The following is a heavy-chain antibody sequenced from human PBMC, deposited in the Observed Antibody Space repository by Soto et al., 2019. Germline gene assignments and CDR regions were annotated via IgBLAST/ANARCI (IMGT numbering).Heavy chain of an antibody. CDR3: ASLNNWSSGDGRIDV. V-gene: IGHV1-69*01. CDR1: GGTFNTYT. D-gene: IGHD1-20*01. Sequence: QVQLVQSGAEVNKPGSSVKVSCKASGGTFNTYTISWVRQVPGQGLEWMGGIMPLYAKPTYAQTFQGRLMTAADEHTNTVYMELSSLRSEDTALYYCASLNNWSSGDGRIDVWGRGTAVSVSS. CDR2: IMPLYAKP. J-gene: IGHJ6*02.